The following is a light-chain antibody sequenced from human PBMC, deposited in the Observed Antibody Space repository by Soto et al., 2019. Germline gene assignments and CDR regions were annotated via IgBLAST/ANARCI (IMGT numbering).Light chain of an antibody. J-gene: IGKJ4*01. Sequence: DIQMTQSPSSLSASVGDRVTITCRASQSISSYLNWYQQKPGKAPNLLIYSASKLHSGVPSRFSGSGSGTAFTLIISSLQPEDFATYYFQQSSSNPLTFGGGTRV. CDR2: SAS. CDR3: QQSSSNPLT. CDR1: QSISSY. V-gene: IGKV1-39*01.